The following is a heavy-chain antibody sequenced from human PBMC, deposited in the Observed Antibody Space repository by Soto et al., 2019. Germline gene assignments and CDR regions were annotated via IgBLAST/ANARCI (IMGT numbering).Heavy chain of an antibody. Sequence: EVQLVESGGGLVQPGGSLRLSCAASGFTFSSYWMHWVRQVPGKGLMWVSRISPDGSDTSYADSVRGRFTISRDNAKNTLYLQMNSLRAEDTAGFYWAILGGVTPIPVPFDIWSQGTVVTVAS. CDR2: ISPDGSDT. CDR3: AILGGVTPIPVPFDI. CDR1: GFTFSSYW. J-gene: IGHJ3*02. V-gene: IGHV3-74*01. D-gene: IGHD3-16*01.